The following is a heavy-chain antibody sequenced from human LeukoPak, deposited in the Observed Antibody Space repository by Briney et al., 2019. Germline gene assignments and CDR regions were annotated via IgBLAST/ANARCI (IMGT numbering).Heavy chain of an antibody. Sequence: PGGSLRLSCAASGFTFSSYSMNWVRQAPGKGLEWVSSISSSSSYIYYADSVKGRFTISRDNAKNSLYLQMNSLRAEDTAVYYCARGRFRYFDWSRVTPWNRYYYMDVWGKGTTVTISS. D-gene: IGHD3-9*01. J-gene: IGHJ6*03. CDR3: ARGRFRYFDWSRVTPWNRYYYMDV. CDR2: ISSSSSYI. CDR1: GFTFSSYS. V-gene: IGHV3-21*01.